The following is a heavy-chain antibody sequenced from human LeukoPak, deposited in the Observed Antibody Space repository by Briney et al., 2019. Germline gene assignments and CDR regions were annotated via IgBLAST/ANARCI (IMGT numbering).Heavy chain of an antibody. J-gene: IGHJ4*02. D-gene: IGHD3-22*01. CDR1: GYSFTRFW. CDR3: AKGHYYDSSHSYHYFDY. CDR2: IYSGDSDT. Sequence: GESLKISCKGSGYSFTRFWIGWVRQMPGKGLEWMGIIYSGDSDTRYSPSFQGQVTISADKSISTAYLQWSSLKAADTAMYCCAKGHYYDSSHSYHYFDYWGQGTLVTVSS. V-gene: IGHV5-51*01.